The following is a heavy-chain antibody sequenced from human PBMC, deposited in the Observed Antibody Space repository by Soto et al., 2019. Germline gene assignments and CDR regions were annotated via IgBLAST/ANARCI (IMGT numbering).Heavy chain of an antibody. CDR3: ARDHIVVVPAASPSYYYYGMDV. CDR1: GGSISSSNW. D-gene: IGHD2-2*01. Sequence: QVQLQESGPGLVKPSGTLSLTCAVSGGSISSSNWWSWVRQPPGKGLEWIGEIYHSGSTNYNPSLKMRVTISVDKSKNQFSLKLSSVTAADTAVYYCARDHIVVVPAASPSYYYYGMDVWGQGTTVTVSS. CDR2: IYHSGST. J-gene: IGHJ6*02. V-gene: IGHV4-4*02.